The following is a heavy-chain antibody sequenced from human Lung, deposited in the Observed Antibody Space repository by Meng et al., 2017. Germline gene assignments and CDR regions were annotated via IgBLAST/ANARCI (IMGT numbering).Heavy chain of an antibody. D-gene: IGHD1-14*01. J-gene: IGHJ4*02. CDR3: ARGEREPDY. Sequence: QVQLQQWGAGLLKPSETLSLTCAVYGGSFSGYYWSWSRQPPGKGLEWIGEINHSGSTNYNPSLKSRVTISVDTSKNHFSLKLNSVTAADTAVFYCARGEREPDYWGQGTLVTVSS. CDR1: GGSFSGYY. V-gene: IGHV4-34*01. CDR2: INHSGST.